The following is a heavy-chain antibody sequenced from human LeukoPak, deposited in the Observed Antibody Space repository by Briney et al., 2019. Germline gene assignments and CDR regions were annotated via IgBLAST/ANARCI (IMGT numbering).Heavy chain of an antibody. CDR2: ISHTGNII. J-gene: IGHJ4*02. Sequence: SETLSLNCAVYGGSFRGYYWTLIRQTPGKGLEWIGEISHTGNIINYNPSLKSRVTISVDSSKNQFSLKVTSVTAADTGVYYCARVPDITARPCDSWGPGTLITVSS. CDR1: GGSFRGYY. D-gene: IGHD1-1*01. CDR3: ARVPDITARPCDS. V-gene: IGHV4-34*01.